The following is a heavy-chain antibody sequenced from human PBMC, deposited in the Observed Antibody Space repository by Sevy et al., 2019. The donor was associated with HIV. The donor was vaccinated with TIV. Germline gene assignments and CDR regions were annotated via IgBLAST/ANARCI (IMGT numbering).Heavy chain of an antibody. D-gene: IGHD2-2*01. Sequence: SETSLTCAVYGGSFSGYYWNWIRQPPGKGLEWIGEINHSGSTHYNPSLKSRITISVDTSKNQFSLRLNSVTAADTAVYYCARAPPVVVVPGAPSWFDPWGQGTLVTVSS. CDR1: GGSFSGYY. J-gene: IGHJ5*02. CDR2: INHSGST. CDR3: ARAPPVVVVPGAPSWFDP. V-gene: IGHV4-34*01.